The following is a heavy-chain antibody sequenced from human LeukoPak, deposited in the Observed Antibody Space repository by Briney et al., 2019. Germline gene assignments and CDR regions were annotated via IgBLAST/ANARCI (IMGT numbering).Heavy chain of an antibody. Sequence: SVKVSCKASGGTFSSYAISWVRQAPGQGLEWMGGIIPIFGTANYAQKFQGRVTITADESTSTAYMELSSLRSEDTAVYYCARDLSRWDPKGAFDIWGQGTMVTVSS. CDR3: ARDLSRWDPKGAFDI. CDR2: IIPIFGTA. J-gene: IGHJ3*02. V-gene: IGHV1-69*13. D-gene: IGHD6-19*01. CDR1: GGTFSSYA.